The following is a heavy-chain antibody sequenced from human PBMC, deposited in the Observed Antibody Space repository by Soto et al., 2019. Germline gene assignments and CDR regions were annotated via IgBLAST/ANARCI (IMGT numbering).Heavy chain of an antibody. CDR2: IIPMFGTT. V-gene: IGHV1-69*01. D-gene: IGHD6-13*01. CDR1: GCTFSRHA. CDR3: ARAAIHGSSWYFWFDP. Sequence: QVQLVQSGSEVKMPGSSVKVSCKTSGCTFSRHAINWVRQAPGQGLEWIGGIIPMFGTTNYAQKFKGRVTISEDDSTSPAYLELSSLRSDDAAVYYCARAAIHGSSWYFWFDPWGQGTLVTVSS. J-gene: IGHJ5*02.